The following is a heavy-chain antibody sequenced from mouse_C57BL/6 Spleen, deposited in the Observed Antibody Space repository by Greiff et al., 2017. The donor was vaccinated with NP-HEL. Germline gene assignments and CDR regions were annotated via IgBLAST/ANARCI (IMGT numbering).Heavy chain of an antibody. CDR1: GFTFSSYT. CDR3: ARRDYSKGFAY. CDR2: ISGGGGNT. J-gene: IGHJ3*01. V-gene: IGHV5-9*01. D-gene: IGHD2-5*01. Sequence: DVMLVESGGGLVKPGGSLKLSCAASGFTFSSYTMSWVRQTPEKRLEWVATISGGGGNTYYPDSVKGRFTISRDNAKNTLYLQMSSLRSEDTAVYYCARRDYSKGFAYWGQGTLVTVSA.